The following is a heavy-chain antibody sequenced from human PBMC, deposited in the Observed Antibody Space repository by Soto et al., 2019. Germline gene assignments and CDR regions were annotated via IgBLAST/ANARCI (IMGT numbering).Heavy chain of an antibody. CDR3: ARREXXYDTSGSSRYYFDY. V-gene: IGHV5-51*01. D-gene: IGHD3-22*01. CDR1: GYSFTNYG. CDR2: NYPGDSDT. Sequence: SLKISCKGSGYSFTNYGIGWVRQMPGKGLEWMGNNYPGDSDTRYSPSFQGQVTISADKSISTAYLQWRSLKASDTAIYYLARREXXYDTSGSSRYYFDYWGQGTLVTVPQ. J-gene: IGHJ4*02.